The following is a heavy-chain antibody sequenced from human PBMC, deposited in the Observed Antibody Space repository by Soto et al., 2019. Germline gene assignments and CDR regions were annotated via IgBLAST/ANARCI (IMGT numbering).Heavy chain of an antibody. V-gene: IGHV4-59*08. Sequence: SDTLSLTCTVSGGSISSYYWSWIRQPPGKGLEWIGYIHYTGSTDYNPSLKSRVTISVDASKNQFSLKLSSVTAADTAVYYCARHFCSGSGCYYFDYWGQGTLVTVS. CDR3: ARHFCSGSGCYYFDY. J-gene: IGHJ4*02. CDR2: IHYTGST. CDR1: GGSISSYY. D-gene: IGHD2-15*01.